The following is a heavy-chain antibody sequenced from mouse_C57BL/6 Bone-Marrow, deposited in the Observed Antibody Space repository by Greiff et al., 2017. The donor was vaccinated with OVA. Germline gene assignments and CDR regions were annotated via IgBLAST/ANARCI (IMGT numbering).Heavy chain of an antibody. CDR1: GFTFSSYG. CDR3: ARYGNY. Sequence: EVMLVESGGDLVKPGGSLKLSCAASGFTFSSYGMSWVRQTPDKRLEWVATISSGGSYTYYPDSVKGRFTISRDNAKNTLYLQMSSLKSEDTAMYYCARYGNYGGQGTLVTVSA. CDR2: ISSGGSYT. V-gene: IGHV5-6*01. J-gene: IGHJ3*01. D-gene: IGHD1-1*01.